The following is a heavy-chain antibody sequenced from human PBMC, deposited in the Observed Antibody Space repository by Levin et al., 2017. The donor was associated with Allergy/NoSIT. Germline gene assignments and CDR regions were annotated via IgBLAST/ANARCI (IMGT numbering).Heavy chain of an antibody. V-gene: IGHV5-51*01. D-gene: IGHD3-16*02. J-gene: IGHJ3*02. Sequence: GESLKISCYSSFTPYFLGWVRQMPGEGLAWMGIIYPADSETIYSPSFQGQVTISFDKSVGPAYLQWSSLQASDTAMYYCARPVSGYNSGNYRQRKVTDAFHIWGQGTMVTVSS. CDR1: FTPYF. CDR3: ARPVSGYNSGNYRQRKVTDAFHI. CDR2: IYPADSET.